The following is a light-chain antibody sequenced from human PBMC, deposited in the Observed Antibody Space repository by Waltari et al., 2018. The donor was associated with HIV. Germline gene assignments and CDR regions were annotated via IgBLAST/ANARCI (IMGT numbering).Light chain of an antibody. CDR1: FCVLGNY. CDR3: QKYGNSQT. J-gene: IGKJ1*01. V-gene: IGKV3-20*01. Sequence: LTQSPVTLSLSPGETAPLSCRASFCVLGNYLAWYQHRPGQPPRLLIYRPSTRAPGVPHRFSGSGSGTDFTLTISGLESEDFAIYYCQKYGNSQTFGQGTKVDIK. CDR2: RPS.